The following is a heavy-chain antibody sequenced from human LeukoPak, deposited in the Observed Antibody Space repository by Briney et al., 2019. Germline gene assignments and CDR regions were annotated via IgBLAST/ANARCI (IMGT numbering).Heavy chain of an antibody. CDR1: GFTFSAFA. J-gene: IGHJ4*02. Sequence: PGGSLRLSCAASGFTFSAFAMHWVRQAPGKGLEWVAVISFDGSNTYYADSVEGRFTMSRDNPKNTLYLQMNSLRVEDTAVYYCTKDGLSGSSGYSGSWYEYWGQGTLVTVSS. D-gene: IGHD6-13*01. V-gene: IGHV3-30*18. CDR2: ISFDGSNT. CDR3: TKDGLSGSSGYSGSWYEY.